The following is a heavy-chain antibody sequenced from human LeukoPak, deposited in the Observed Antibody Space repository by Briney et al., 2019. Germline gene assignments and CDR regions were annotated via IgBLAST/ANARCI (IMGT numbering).Heavy chain of an antibody. D-gene: IGHD6-25*01. CDR3: ARDRGRYYMDV. CDR2: ISSSSSYI. CDR1: GFTFSSYS. Sequence: GGSLRLSCAASGFTFSSYSMNWVRQAPGKGLEWVSSISSSSSYIYYADSVKGRFTISRENAKNSLYLQMNSLRAGDTAVYYCARDRGRYYMDVWGKGTTVTISS. V-gene: IGHV3-21*01. J-gene: IGHJ6*03.